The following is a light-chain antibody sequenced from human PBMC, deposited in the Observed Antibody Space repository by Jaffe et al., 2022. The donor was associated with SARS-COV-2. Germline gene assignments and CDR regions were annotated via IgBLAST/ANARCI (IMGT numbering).Light chain of an antibody. CDR2: DVS. Sequence: QSALTQPPSASGSPGQSVTISCTGTSSDVGGYNWVSWYQQHPGKAPKLMIYDVSKRPSGVPDRFSGSKSGNTASLTVSGLQADDEADYYCASYAGSNNFVLFGGGTKLTVL. CDR1: SSDVGGYNW. J-gene: IGLJ2*01. CDR3: ASYAGSNNFVL. V-gene: IGLV2-8*01.